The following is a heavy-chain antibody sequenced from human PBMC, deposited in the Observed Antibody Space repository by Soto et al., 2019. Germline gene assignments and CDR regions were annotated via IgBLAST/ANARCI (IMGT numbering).Heavy chain of an antibody. Sequence: GGSLRLSCATSGFTFSRCDMNWVRQAPGKGLKWVSFISSSASYMYYADSVKGRFTISRDNSKKSLYLQMNSLRADDTAVYYCARECVDTVTSITIPFDYWGQGALVTVSS. D-gene: IGHD5-12*01. CDR1: GFTFSRCD. CDR2: ISSSASYM. V-gene: IGHV3-21*01. CDR3: ARECVDTVTSITIPFDY. J-gene: IGHJ4*02.